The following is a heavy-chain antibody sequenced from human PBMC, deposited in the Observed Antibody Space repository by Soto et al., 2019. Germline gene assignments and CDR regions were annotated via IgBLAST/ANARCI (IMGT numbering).Heavy chain of an antibody. CDR1: GYTFTNNG. CDR2: ISAYNGNT. V-gene: IGHV1-18*01. Sequence: VKVPCKASGYTFTNNGISWVRQAPGQRLEWMGWISAYNGNTKYAQKLQGRVTITADKSTSTAYMELSSLRSEDTAVYYCARGPLEQLERSGENWFDPWGQGTLVTVS. J-gene: IGHJ5*02. D-gene: IGHD1-1*01. CDR3: ARGPLEQLERSGENWFDP.